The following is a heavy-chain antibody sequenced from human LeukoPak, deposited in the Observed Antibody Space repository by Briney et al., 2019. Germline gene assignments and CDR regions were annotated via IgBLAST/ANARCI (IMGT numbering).Heavy chain of an antibody. CDR3: ARAHPTPIEQQHHYTADLYYYYYYGMDV. CDR1: GYTFTSYG. CDR2: ISAYNGNT. Sequence: ASVKVSCKASGYTFTSYGISWVRQAPGQGLEWMGWISAYNGNTNYAQKLQGRVTMTRNTSISTAYMELSSLRSEDTAVYYCARAHPTPIEQQHHYTADLYYYYYYGMDVWGQGTTVTVSS. V-gene: IGHV1-18*01. D-gene: IGHD2-2*02. J-gene: IGHJ6*02.